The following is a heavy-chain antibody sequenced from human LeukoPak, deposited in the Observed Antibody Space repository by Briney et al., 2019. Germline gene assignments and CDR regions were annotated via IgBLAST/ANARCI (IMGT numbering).Heavy chain of an antibody. J-gene: IGHJ4*02. CDR2: IYSGGST. Sequence: GGSLRLSCAASGFTVSSNYMSWVRQAPGKGLEWVSVIYSGGSTYYADPVKGRFTISRDNCENTLYLPMTSLRAEDTPVYYCASDINRRRYCSRGSRSIWGQGTLVTVSS. V-gene: IGHV3-66*02. CDR1: GFTVSSNY. D-gene: IGHD2-15*01. CDR3: ASDINRRRYCSRGSRSI.